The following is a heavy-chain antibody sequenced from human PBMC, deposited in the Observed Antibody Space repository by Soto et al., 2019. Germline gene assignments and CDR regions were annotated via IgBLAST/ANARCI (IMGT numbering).Heavy chain of an antibody. D-gene: IGHD3-9*01. Sequence: SETLSLTCTVSGGSISSYYWSWIRQPPGKGLEWIGYIYYSGSTNYNPSLKSRVTISVDTSKNQFSLKLSSVTAADTAVYYCASYDYDILTFDYWGQGTLVTVSS. V-gene: IGHV4-59*08. J-gene: IGHJ4*02. CDR3: ASYDYDILTFDY. CDR1: GGSISSYY. CDR2: IYYSGST.